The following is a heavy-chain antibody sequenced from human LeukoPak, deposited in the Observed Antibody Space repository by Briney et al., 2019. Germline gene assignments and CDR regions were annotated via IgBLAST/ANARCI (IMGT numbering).Heavy chain of an antibody. J-gene: IGHJ4*02. CDR2: IYYSGST. D-gene: IGHD2-15*01. CDR1: GGSISSGGYY. CDR3: ARDSLRYCSGGSCLDYFDY. V-gene: IGHV4-31*03. Sequence: SQTLSLTCTVSGGSISSGGYYWSWIRQHPGKGLEWIGYIYYSGSTYYNPSLKRRVTIAVDTSKNQFSLKLSSVTAADPAVYYCARDSLRYCSGGSCLDYFDYWGQGTLVTVSS.